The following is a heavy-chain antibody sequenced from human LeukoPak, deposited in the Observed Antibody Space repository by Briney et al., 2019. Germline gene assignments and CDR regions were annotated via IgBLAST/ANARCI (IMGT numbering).Heavy chain of an antibody. CDR1: GFSFRSHW. CDR2: IKPDGSDK. D-gene: IGHD5-24*01. V-gene: IGHV3-7*01. J-gene: IGHJ3*02. CDR3: ATISAQTFDI. Sequence: GGSLRLSCVGSGFSFRSHWVNWIRQSPGKGLEWVANIKPDGSDKYYVASARGRFTVSRDNAKNSALLQMNSLTAEDTAIYYCATISAQTFDIWGQGTLVSVSS.